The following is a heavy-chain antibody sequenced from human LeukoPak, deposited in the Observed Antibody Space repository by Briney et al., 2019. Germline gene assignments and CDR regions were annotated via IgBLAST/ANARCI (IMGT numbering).Heavy chain of an antibody. CDR2: IHYNGST. CDR1: GGSITNYY. D-gene: IGHD1-1*01. V-gene: IGHV4-59*01. CDR3: ARVSPTGGLAY. Sequence: SETLSLTCTVSGGSITNYYWIWIRQPPGKGLEWIGYIHYNGSTNYNPSLKSRVALSVDTSKNQFSLKVNSVTPTDAAVYYCARVSPTGGLAYWGQGTLVTVSS. J-gene: IGHJ4*02.